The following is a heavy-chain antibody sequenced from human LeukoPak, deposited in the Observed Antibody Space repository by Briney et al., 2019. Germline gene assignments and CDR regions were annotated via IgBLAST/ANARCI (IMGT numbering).Heavy chain of an antibody. J-gene: IGHJ3*02. D-gene: IGHD3-22*01. CDR2: INWNGGST. V-gene: IGHV3-20*04. CDR3: ARDPMDYYDSSGPFGDAFDI. CDR1: GFTFDDYG. Sequence: GGSLRLSCAASGFTFDDYGMSWVRQAPGKGLEWVSGINWNGGSTGYADSVKGRFTISRDNAKNSLYLQMNSLRAEDTALYYCARDPMDYYDSSGPFGDAFDIWGQGTMVTVSS.